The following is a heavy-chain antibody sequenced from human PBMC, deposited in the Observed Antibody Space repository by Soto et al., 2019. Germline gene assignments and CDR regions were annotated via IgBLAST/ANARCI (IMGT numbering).Heavy chain of an antibody. D-gene: IGHD3-10*01. CDR1: GGSISSYY. Sequence: ETLSLTCTVSGGSISSYYWSWIRQPPGKGLEWIGYIYYSGSTNYNPSLKSRVTISVDTSKNQFSLKLSSVTAADTAVYYCARDLRDYYGSGSYPRWFDPWGQGTLVTVSS. J-gene: IGHJ5*02. CDR3: ARDLRDYYGSGSYPRWFDP. CDR2: IYYSGST. V-gene: IGHV4-59*01.